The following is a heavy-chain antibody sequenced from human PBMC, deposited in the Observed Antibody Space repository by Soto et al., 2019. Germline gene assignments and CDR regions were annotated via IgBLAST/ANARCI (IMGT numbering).Heavy chain of an antibody. D-gene: IGHD3-3*01. CDR1: GFTFSNAW. CDR2: IKSKTDGGTT. J-gene: IGHJ3*02. CDR3: TTASHDFWSGYYDSFDI. Sequence: GGSLRLSCVASGFTFSNAWMSWVRQAPGKGLEWVGRIKSKTDGGTTDYAAPVKGRFTISRDDSKNTLYLQMNSLKTEDTAVYYCTTASHDFWSGYYDSFDIWGQGTMVTVSS. V-gene: IGHV3-15*01.